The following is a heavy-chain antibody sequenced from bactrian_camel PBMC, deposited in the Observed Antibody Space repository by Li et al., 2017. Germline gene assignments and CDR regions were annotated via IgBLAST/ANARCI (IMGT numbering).Heavy chain of an antibody. J-gene: IGHJ4*01. CDR1: GTSNNGNI. CDR3: AADRVACRQVGYPKDY. CDR2: IYSDTGST. D-gene: IGHD5*01. V-gene: IGHV3S42*01. Sequence: DVQLVESGGGSVRPGGSLRLSCRYSGTSNNGNIVGWFRQAPGKEREGVAHIYSDTGSTSYRDDVKGRFTISLDSPRNTLVLEMNNLKPEDTAMYYCAADRVACRQVGYPKDYWGHGTQVTVS.